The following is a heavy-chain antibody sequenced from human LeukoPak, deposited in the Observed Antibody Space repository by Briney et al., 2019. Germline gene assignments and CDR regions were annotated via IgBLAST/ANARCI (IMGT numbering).Heavy chain of an antibody. Sequence: SQTLSLTCTVSGDSINNYYWSWIRQPPGKGLEWIGYVSYSGTPDYNPSLKSRVTISLDTSRNQFSLQLSSVTAADTAGYYCARPKGERITLFFRRMDVWGQGTTVTASS. CDR1: GDSINNYY. J-gene: IGHJ6*02. CDR2: VSYSGTP. CDR3: ARPKGERITLFFRRMDV. D-gene: IGHD1-1*01. V-gene: IGHV4-59*08.